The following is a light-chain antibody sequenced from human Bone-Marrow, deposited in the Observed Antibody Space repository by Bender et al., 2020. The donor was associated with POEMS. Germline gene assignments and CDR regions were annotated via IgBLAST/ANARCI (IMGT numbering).Light chain of an antibody. CDR1: SSNIGAHA. V-gene: IGLV1-44*01. Sequence: QSVLTQPPSASGTPGQRVTISCSGGSSNIGAHAVNWYQHLPGTAPKLLIYGNSNRPSGVPDRFSASKSGTSASLAISGLQSEDEADYYCAVWDDSLNGWVFGGGTKLTVL. CDR3: AVWDDSLNGWV. J-gene: IGLJ3*02. CDR2: GNS.